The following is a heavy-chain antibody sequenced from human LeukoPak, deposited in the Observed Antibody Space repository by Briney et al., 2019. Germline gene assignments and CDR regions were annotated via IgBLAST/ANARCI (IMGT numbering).Heavy chain of an antibody. CDR2: IIPILGIA. CDR1: GGTFSSYT. J-gene: IGHJ1*01. V-gene: IGHV1-69*02. D-gene: IGHD2-15*01. Sequence: GASVKVSCKASGGTFSSYTISWVRQAPGQGLEWMGRIIPILGIANYAQKFQGRVTITADKSTSTAYMELSSLRSEDTAVYYFAVAATPVLNPSAEYFQHWGQGTLVTDSS. CDR3: AVAATPVLNPSAEYFQH.